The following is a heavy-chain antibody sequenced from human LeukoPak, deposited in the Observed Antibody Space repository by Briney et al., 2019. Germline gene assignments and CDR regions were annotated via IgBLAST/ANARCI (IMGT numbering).Heavy chain of an antibody. CDR3: ARDFSSSSSVYYYYYMDV. V-gene: IGHV4-39*07. CDR1: GGSISTSSYS. CDR2: IYYTGST. J-gene: IGHJ6*03. Sequence: TSETLSLTCTVSGGSISTSSYSWAWIRQPPGKGLEWIGTIYYTGSTNYNPSLKSRVTISVDTSKNQFSLKLNSVTAADTAVYYCARDFSSSSSVYYYYYMDVWGKGTSVTVSS. D-gene: IGHD6-6*01.